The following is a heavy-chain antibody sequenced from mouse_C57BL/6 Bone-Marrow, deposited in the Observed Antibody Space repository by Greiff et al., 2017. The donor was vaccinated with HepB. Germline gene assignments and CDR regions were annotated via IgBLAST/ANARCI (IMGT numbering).Heavy chain of an antibody. CDR3: ARMGYGSSLSSSEGFAY. D-gene: IGHD1-1*01. CDR2: IWWDDDK. J-gene: IGHJ3*01. CDR1: GFSLSTFGMG. Sequence: QVQLKESGPGILQPSQTLSLTCSFSGFSLSTFGMGVGWIRQPSGKGLEWLAHIWWDDDKYYNPALKSRLTISKDTSKNQVFLKIANVDTADTATYYCARMGYGSSLSSSEGFAYWGQGTLVTVSA. V-gene: IGHV8-8*01.